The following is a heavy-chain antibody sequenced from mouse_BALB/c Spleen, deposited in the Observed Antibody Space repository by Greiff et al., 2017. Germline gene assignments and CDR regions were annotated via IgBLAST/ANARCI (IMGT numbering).Heavy chain of an antibody. V-gene: IGHV1-87*01. Sequence: QVQLKESGAELARPGASVKLSCKASGYTFTSYWMQWVKQRPGQGLEWIGAIYPGDGDTRYTQKFKGKATLTADKSSSTAYMQLSSLASEDSAVYYCARGDYYGSSWYFDVWGAGTTVTVSS. J-gene: IGHJ1*01. CDR3: ARGDYYGSSWYFDV. CDR2: IYPGDGDT. CDR1: GYTFTSYW. D-gene: IGHD1-1*01.